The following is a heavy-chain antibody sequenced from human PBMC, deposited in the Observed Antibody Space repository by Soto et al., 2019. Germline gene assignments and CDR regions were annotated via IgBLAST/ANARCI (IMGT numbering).Heavy chain of an antibody. D-gene: IGHD3-16*01. V-gene: IGHV1-69*01. CDR2: IIPFFGTA. CDR3: ARTAPMDAGDKYYYDF. Sequence: QVQLVQSGAEVKKTGSSVKVSCKTSGGTFSTFGISWVRQAPGQGLEWMGGIIPFFGTAEYSQKSEDRITLTADESTNTVYMDLRSLTSEDTAIYYCARTAPMDAGDKYYYDFWGQGALVTVSS. J-gene: IGHJ4*02. CDR1: GGTFSTFG.